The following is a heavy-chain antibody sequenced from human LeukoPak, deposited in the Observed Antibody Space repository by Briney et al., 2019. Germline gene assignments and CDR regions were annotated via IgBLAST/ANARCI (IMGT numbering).Heavy chain of an antibody. D-gene: IGHD2-15*01. V-gene: IGHV1-18*04. CDR1: GYTFTGYY. CDR2: ISAYNGNT. CDR3: AREYCSGGSCPFDY. Sequence: ASVKVSCKASGYTFTGYYMHWVRQAPGQGLEWMGWISAYNGNTNYAQKLQGRVTMTTDTSTSTAYVELRSLRSDDTAVYYCAREYCSGGSCPFDYWGQGTLVTVSS. J-gene: IGHJ4*02.